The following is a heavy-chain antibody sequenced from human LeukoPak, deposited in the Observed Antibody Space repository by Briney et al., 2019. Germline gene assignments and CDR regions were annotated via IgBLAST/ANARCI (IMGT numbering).Heavy chain of an antibody. Sequence: GGSLRLSCAASGFTFSSYAMHWVRQAPGKGLEYVSAISSNGGSTYYANSVKGRFTISRDNSKYTLYLQMGSLRAEDMAVYYCATNTMVRGVLNYWGQGTLVTVSS. D-gene: IGHD3-10*01. CDR3: ATNTMVRGVLNY. CDR2: ISSNGGST. J-gene: IGHJ4*02. CDR1: GFTFSSYA. V-gene: IGHV3-64*01.